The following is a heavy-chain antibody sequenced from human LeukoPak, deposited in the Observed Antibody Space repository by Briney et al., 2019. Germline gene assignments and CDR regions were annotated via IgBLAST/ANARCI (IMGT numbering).Heavy chain of an antibody. V-gene: IGHV4-59*01. J-gene: IGHJ5*02. D-gene: IGHD5-12*01. Sequence: SETLSLTCTVSSGSISSYYCNSIRQPPGKGLEWIGYIYYSGSTNYNPSLKSRVTISVDTSKDQFSLKLSSVTAADPAVYYCARGYDARSTYSETSGQGTLVTVSS. CDR2: IYYSGST. CDR3: ARGYDARSTYSET. CDR1: SGSISSYY.